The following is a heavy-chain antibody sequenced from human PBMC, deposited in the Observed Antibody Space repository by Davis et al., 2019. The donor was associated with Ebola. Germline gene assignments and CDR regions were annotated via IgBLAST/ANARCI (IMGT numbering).Heavy chain of an antibody. CDR1: GFTFSSYW. D-gene: IGHD3-3*01. J-gene: IGHJ6*02. CDR2: ISGSGGST. Sequence: GESLKISCAASGFTFSSYWMSWVRQAPGKGLEWVSAISGSGGSTYYADSVKGRFTISRDNSKNTLYLQMNSLRAEDTAVYYCARLERFLEWFHGMDVWGQGTTVTVSS. V-gene: IGHV3-23*01. CDR3: ARLERFLEWFHGMDV.